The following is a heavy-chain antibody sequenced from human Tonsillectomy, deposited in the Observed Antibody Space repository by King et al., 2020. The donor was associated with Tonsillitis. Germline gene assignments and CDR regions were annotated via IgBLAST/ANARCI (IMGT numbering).Heavy chain of an antibody. V-gene: IGHV1-46*03. CDR1: GYTFTAYY. CDR2: INPSAGST. D-gene: IGHD3-3*01. CDR3: PRDRTISENWFDP. J-gene: IGHJ5*02. Sequence: VQLVESGAEVKKPGASVKISCNASGYTFTAYYMHWLRQAPVQVLEWMGVINPSAGSTRYSQKFQGRVNMTRDTSTSTVYMELSSLTSADTAVYYCPRDRTISENWFDPWGQGTLVTVSS.